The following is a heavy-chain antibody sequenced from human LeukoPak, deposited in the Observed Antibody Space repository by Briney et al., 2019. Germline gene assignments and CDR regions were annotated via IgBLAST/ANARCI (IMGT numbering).Heavy chain of an antibody. CDR1: GASVSSRYY. D-gene: IGHD2-2*01. Sequence: PSETLSLTCIVSGASVSSRYYWAWIRQPPGKGLEWIGNFYHSGTAYYNPSLESRATIFVDTSKNQSSLVLKSVTATDTAVYYCVWGRSSTSSNWFDPWGQGTLVTVSS. V-gene: IGHV4-38-2*02. CDR2: FYHSGTA. J-gene: IGHJ5*02. CDR3: VWGRSSTSSNWFDP.